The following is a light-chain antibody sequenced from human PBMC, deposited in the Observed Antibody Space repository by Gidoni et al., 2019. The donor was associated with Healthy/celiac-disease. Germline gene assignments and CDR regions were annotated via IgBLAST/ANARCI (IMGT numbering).Light chain of an antibody. CDR1: QSVSSN. CDR2: GAS. J-gene: IGKJ4*01. Sequence: IVLTQSPATLSVSPGERATLSCRASQSVSSNLAWYQQQPGQAPRLLIYGASTSATGIPAMFSGSGSGTEFTRTSSSRQSQDCSVYYCQQYNNCPPLTFGGGTKVEIK. V-gene: IGKV3-15*01. CDR3: QQYNNCPPLT.